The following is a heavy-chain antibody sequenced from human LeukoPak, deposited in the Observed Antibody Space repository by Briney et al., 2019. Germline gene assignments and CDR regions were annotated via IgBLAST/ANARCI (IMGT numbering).Heavy chain of an antibody. Sequence: ASVKVSCKASGYTFTDYYMHWVRQAPGQGLEWMGWINLNSGGTNFAQRFQGRVTMTRDTSISTAYMDLSRLISDDTAVYYCARDAGYCTGGSCWYFDHWGQGALVTVSS. J-gene: IGHJ4*02. CDR3: ARDAGYCTGGSCWYFDH. V-gene: IGHV1-2*02. CDR2: INLNSGGT. CDR1: GYTFTDYY. D-gene: IGHD2-15*01.